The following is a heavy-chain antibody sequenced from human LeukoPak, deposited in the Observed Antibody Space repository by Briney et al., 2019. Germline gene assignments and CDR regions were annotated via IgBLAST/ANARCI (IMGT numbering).Heavy chain of an antibody. Sequence: GGSLRLSCAASGFAFSSYWMSWVRQAPGKGLEWVANIKQDGSEKYYVDSVRGRFTISRDNAKNSLYLQMNSLRVEDTAVYYWAGGQQLGYWGQGTLVTVSS. V-gene: IGHV3-7*04. J-gene: IGHJ4*02. D-gene: IGHD6-13*01. CDR1: GFAFSSYW. CDR3: AGGQQLGY. CDR2: IKQDGSEK.